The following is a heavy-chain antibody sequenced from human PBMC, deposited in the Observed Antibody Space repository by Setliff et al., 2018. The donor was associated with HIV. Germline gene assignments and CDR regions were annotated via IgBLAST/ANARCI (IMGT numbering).Heavy chain of an antibody. CDR2: ISASNGYT. CDR3: ARDSEWGSYIFWTFDI. Sequence: GASVKVSCKASGYTFTSYAMHWVRQAPGQRLEWMGWISASNGYTDYAQKLQGRVTMTTDTSTSTAYMELRSLRSDDTAVYYCARDSEWGSYIFWTFDIWGQGTMVTVSS. CDR1: GYTFTSYA. D-gene: IGHD1-26*01. J-gene: IGHJ3*02. V-gene: IGHV1-18*01.